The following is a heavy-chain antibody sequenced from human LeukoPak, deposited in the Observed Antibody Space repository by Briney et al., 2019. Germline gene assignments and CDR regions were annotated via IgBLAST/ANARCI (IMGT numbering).Heavy chain of an antibody. CDR1: GGTFSSYA. CDR2: IIPIFGTA. J-gene: IGHJ4*02. Sequence: SVKVSCKASGGTFSSYAISWVRQAPGQGLEWMGGIIPIFGTANYAQKFQGRVTMTRDTSTSTVYMELSSLRSEDTAVYYCARNFRSSGYLVDYWGQGTLVTVSS. V-gene: IGHV1-69*05. D-gene: IGHD3-22*01. CDR3: ARNFRSSGYLVDY.